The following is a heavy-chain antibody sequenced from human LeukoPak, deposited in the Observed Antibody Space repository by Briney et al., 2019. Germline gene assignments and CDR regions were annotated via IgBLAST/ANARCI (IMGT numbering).Heavy chain of an antibody. D-gene: IGHD3-10*01. CDR1: GGSFSYYY. J-gene: IGHJ3*02. Sequence: SETLSLTCAVYGGSFSYYYWSWIRQPPGKTLEWIGEINHSGSTNYNPSLKSRVTISVDTSKNQFSLKLSSVTAADTAVYYCARGFTMVRGGDAFDIWGQGTMVTVSS. CDR3: ARGFTMVRGGDAFDI. CDR2: INHSGST. V-gene: IGHV4-34*01.